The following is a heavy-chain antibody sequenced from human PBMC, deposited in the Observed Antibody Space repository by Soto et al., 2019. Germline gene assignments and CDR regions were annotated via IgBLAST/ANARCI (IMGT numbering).Heavy chain of an antibody. D-gene: IGHD3-10*01. CDR3: ARGSTDSYPGSRIFDF. CDR2: ITDTGGDA. Sequence: GGSLRLSCVASGLTFWSRAMIWFRQSPGEGLQWVSTITDTGGDAKYADSVRGRFVISRDNSKKTLYLQMTSLTAEDSAMYFCARGSTDSYPGSRIFDFWGRGTLVTVSS. V-gene: IGHV3-23*01. J-gene: IGHJ4*02. CDR1: GLTFWSRA.